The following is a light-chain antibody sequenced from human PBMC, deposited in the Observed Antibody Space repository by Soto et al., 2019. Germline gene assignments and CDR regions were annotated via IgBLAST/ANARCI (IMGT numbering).Light chain of an antibody. CDR1: QFMSSNY. CDR2: GAS. CDR3: QKYNSALT. Sequence: ESVMIQSPATLSLSPGDRATLSCRASQFMSSNYLSWYQQKPGQAPRLLIYGASTRATGIPDRFSGSGSETDFTLTISSLQPEDVATYFCQKYNSALTFGQGTRLEIK. V-gene: IGKV3D-7*01. J-gene: IGKJ5*01.